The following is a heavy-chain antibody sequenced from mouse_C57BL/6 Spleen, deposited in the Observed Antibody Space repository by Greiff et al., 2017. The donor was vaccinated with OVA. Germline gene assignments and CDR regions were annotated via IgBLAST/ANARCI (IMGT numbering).Heavy chain of an antibody. CDR3: ARVGLLLRPRDYAMDY. V-gene: IGHV3-6*01. J-gene: IGHJ4*01. CDR2: ISYDGSN. Sequence: ESGPGLVKPSQSLSLTCSVTGYSITSGYYWNWIRQFPGNKLEWMGYISYDGSNNYNPSLKNRISITRDTSKNQFFLKLNSVTTEDTATYYCARVGLLLRPRDYAMDYWGQGTSVTVSS. D-gene: IGHD1-1*01. CDR1: GYSITSGYY.